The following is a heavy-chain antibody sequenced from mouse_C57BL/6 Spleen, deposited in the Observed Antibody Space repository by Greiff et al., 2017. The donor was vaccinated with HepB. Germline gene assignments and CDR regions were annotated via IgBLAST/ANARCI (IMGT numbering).Heavy chain of an antibody. J-gene: IGHJ1*03. V-gene: IGHV1-50*01. D-gene: IGHD1-1*01. CDR1: GYTFTSYW. CDR3: ARGGTVGYFDV. CDR2: IDPSDSYT. Sequence: QVQLQQPGAELVKPGASVKLSCRASGYTFTSYWMQWVKQRPGQGLEWIGEIDPSDSYTNYNQKFKGKATLTVDTSSSTAYMQLSSLTSEDSAVYYCARGGTVGYFDVWGTGTTVTVAS.